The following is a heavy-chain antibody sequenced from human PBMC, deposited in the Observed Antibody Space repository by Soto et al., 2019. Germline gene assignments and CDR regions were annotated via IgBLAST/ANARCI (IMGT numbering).Heavy chain of an antibody. J-gene: IGHJ3*02. CDR2: ISSSSYTM. V-gene: IGHV3-48*02. CDR3: ARDFGTTYAFDI. Sequence: DVQLVESGGGLVQPGGSLRLSCAASGFTFSSYSMNWVRQAPGKGLEWVSYISSSSYTMYYADSVKGRFTISRDNAKNSLHLQMNTLRDEDTAVYYCARDFGTTYAFDIWGQGTMVTVSS. D-gene: IGHD1-1*01. CDR1: GFTFSSYS.